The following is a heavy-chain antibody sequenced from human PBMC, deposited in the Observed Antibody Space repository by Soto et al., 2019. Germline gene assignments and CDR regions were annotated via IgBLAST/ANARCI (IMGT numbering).Heavy chain of an antibody. J-gene: IGHJ6*02. CDR3: ASIAAAGYYYYYGMDV. Sequence: LETLSLTSTVSGGSISSISYCWGWIRQPPGKGLEWIGSSYYSGSTYYNPSLKSRVTISVDTSKNQFSLKLSPLTAADTAVYYCASIAAAGYYYYYGMDVWGQGTTVTVSS. V-gene: IGHV4-39*01. CDR2: SYYSGST. CDR1: GGSISSISYC. D-gene: IGHD6-13*01.